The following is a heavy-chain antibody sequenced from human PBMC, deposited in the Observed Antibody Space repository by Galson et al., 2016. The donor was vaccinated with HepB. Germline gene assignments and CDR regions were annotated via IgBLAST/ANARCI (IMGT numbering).Heavy chain of an antibody. Sequence: SETLSLTCTVSGGSISSSSYFWGWIRQPPGKGLEWIGNLYYSGSTYYSPSLKGRVTLSVDTSKNQFSLQVSSVTAADTAVYYCARAVWLPLSGMDVWGQGTTVTVSS. D-gene: IGHD3-10*01. CDR3: ARAVWLPLSGMDV. V-gene: IGHV4-39*07. J-gene: IGHJ6*02. CDR1: GGSISSSSYF. CDR2: LYYSGST.